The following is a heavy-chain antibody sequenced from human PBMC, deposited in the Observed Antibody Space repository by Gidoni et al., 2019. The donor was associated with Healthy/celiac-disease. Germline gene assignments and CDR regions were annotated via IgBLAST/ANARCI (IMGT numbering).Heavy chain of an antibody. Sequence: EVQLVESGGGLVKPGGSLSLYCAASGFTFSNAWMSWVRRGPGKGLEWVGRIKSKTDDRTTDYAAPVKGRFTISRDDSKNTLYLQMNSLKTEDTAVYYCTTGGGYGDYVLGNAFDIWGQGTMVTVSS. CDR3: TTGGGYGDYVLGNAFDI. CDR1: GFTFSNAW. D-gene: IGHD4-17*01. CDR2: IKSKTDDRTT. V-gene: IGHV3-15*01. J-gene: IGHJ3*02.